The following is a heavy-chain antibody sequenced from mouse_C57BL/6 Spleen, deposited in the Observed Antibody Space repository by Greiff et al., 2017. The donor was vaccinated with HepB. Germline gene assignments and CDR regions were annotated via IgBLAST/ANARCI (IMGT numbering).Heavy chain of an antibody. CDR2: IYPGSGST. V-gene: IGHV1-55*01. CDR3: ARSGFIYWYFDV. J-gene: IGHJ1*03. Sequence: VQLQESGAELVKPGASVKMSCKASGYTFTSYWITWVKQRPGQGLEWIGDIYPGSGSTNYNEKFKSKATLTVDTSSSTAYMQLSSLTSEDSAVYYCARSGFIYWYFDVWGTGTTVTVSS. D-gene: IGHD1-2*01. CDR1: GYTFTSYW.